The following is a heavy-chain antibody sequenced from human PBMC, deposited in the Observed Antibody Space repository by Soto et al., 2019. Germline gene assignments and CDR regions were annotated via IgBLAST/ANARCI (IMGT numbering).Heavy chain of an antibody. Sequence: PSETLSLTCTISGGSVSVYYWSWIRQSTGQGLEWIGYIYASGSPYYNPSLRSRVTTSADTSKNQISLKLTSPTAADTAVYYCARGVGSSPPQYWGRGTLVTVS. D-gene: IGHD1-26*01. J-gene: IGHJ4*02. CDR2: IYASGSP. V-gene: IGHV4-59*02. CDR1: GGSVSVYY. CDR3: ARGVGSSPPQY.